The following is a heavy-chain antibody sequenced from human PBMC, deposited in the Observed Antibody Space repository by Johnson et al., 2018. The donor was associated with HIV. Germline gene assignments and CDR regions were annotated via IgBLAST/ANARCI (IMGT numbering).Heavy chain of an antibody. CDR3: AKGIAVATRHAFDI. Sequence: QVQLVESGGGVVQPGRSLRLSCAASGFTFSSYGMHWVRQAPGKGLEWVAVISYDGSNKYYADSVKGRFTISRDNSKNTLYLQMNSLRAEDTAVYYCAKGIAVATRHAFDIWGQGTMVTVSS. CDR1: GFTFSSYG. J-gene: IGHJ3*02. CDR2: ISYDGSNK. V-gene: IGHV3-30*18. D-gene: IGHD6-19*01.